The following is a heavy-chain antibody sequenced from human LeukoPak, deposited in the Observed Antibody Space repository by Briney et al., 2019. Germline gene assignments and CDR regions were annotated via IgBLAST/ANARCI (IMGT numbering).Heavy chain of an antibody. D-gene: IGHD2-2*01. CDR1: GFTFSSYS. J-gene: IGHJ3*02. CDR2: ISSSSSYI. CDR3: ARAESRYVPGDAFDI. V-gene: IGHV3-21*01. Sequence: GGSLRLSCAASGFTFSSYSINWVRQAPGKGLEWVSSISSSSSYIYYADSVKGRFTISRDNAKNSLYLQMNSLRAEDTAVYYCARAESRYVPGDAFDIWGQGTMVTVSS.